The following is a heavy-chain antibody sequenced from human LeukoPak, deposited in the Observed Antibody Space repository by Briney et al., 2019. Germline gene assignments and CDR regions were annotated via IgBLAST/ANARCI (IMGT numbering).Heavy chain of an antibody. CDR3: ARELGTGFDS. CDR2: ISYDGSNK. V-gene: IGHV3-30*03. Sequence: PEGSLRLSCAASGFTFSSYGMHWVRQAPGKGLEWVAVISYDGSNKYYADSVKGRFTTSRDNSKNTLYLQMNSLRAEDTAVFYCARELGTGFDSWGQGTLVTVSS. J-gene: IGHJ4*02. CDR1: GFTFSSYG.